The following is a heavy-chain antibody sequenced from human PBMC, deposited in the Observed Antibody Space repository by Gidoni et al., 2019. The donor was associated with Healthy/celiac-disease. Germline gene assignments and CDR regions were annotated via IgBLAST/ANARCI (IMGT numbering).Heavy chain of an antibody. Sequence: QVQPVQSEAEVKNPGASVEVACTASGYTFTSYAMHWVRQAPGQRLGWMGWNHAGNGNTNYPPPFQGRVTLTRATSASTSSMGLIRLRSEDTAVYYCASGSSGSYYVFHYWGQGTLVTVSS. CDR3: ASGSSGSYYVFHY. V-gene: IGHV1-3*01. CDR1: GYTFTSYA. D-gene: IGHD1-26*01. J-gene: IGHJ4*02. CDR2: NHAGNGNT.